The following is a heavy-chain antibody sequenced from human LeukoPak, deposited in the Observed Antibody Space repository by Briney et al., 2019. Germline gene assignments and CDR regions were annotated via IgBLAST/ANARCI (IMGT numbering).Heavy chain of an antibody. J-gene: IGHJ4*02. CDR3: ARSLGEDLEAPSV. CDR2: MNPNSGYT. V-gene: IGHV1-8*03. CDR1: GYTFTDYY. D-gene: IGHD5/OR15-5a*01. Sequence: ASVKVSCKASGYTFTDYYINWVRQAPGQGLEWMAWMNPNSGYTGYAQKFQGRVTLTRDTSITTAFMELSSLRSEDTAVYYCARSLGEDLEAPSVWGQGTLVTVSS.